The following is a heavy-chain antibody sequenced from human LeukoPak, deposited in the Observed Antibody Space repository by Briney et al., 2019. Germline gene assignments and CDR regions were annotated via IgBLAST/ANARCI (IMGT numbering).Heavy chain of an antibody. CDR3: ARGLAPYSYEYTGHDPYYYYNMDV. CDR2: INPSGGST. CDR1: GYTFTSYY. D-gene: IGHD3-22*01. Sequence: GASVKVSCKASGYTFTSYYMHWVRQAPGQGLEWMGIINPSGGSTSYAQKFQGRVTMTRDTSTSTVYMELSSLRSEDTAVYYCARGLAPYSYEYTGHDPYYYYNMDVWGKGSTIIISS. V-gene: IGHV1-46*01. J-gene: IGHJ6*03.